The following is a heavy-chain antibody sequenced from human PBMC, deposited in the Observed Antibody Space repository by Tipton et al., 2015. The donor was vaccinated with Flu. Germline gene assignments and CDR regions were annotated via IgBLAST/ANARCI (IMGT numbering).Heavy chain of an antibody. CDR1: GFSVSSNY. J-gene: IGHJ4*02. D-gene: IGHD4/OR15-4a*01. CDR2: IYSGGST. CDR3: ARDIIGDYGGD. Sequence: QLVQSGGGLIQRGGSLRLSCGVSGFSVSSNYMTWVRQAPGEGLEWVSVIYSGGSTYSADSVKGRFTISRDNSKNTLYLQMNSLRAEDTAVYYCARDIIGDYGGDWGQGTLVTVSS. V-gene: IGHV3-53*01.